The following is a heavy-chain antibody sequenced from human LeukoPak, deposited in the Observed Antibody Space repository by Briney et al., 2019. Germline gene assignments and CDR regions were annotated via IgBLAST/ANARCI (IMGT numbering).Heavy chain of an antibody. D-gene: IGHD1-26*01. V-gene: IGHV3-30-3*01. CDR3: ARGAWWELLYTHFDY. Sequence: GGSLRLSCAASGFTFSSYAMSWVRQAPGKGLEWVAVISYDGSNKYYADSVKGRFTISRDNSKNTLYLQMNSLRAEDTAVYYCARGAWWELLYTHFDYWGQGTLVTVSS. J-gene: IGHJ4*02. CDR2: ISYDGSNK. CDR1: GFTFSSYA.